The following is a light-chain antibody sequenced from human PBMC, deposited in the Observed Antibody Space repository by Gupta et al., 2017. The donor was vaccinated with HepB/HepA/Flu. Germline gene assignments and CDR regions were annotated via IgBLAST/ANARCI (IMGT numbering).Light chain of an antibody. CDR2: TTS. V-gene: IGKV1-39*01. CDR1: HIITRY. Sequence: DIQVTQSPSSLSASVGDSVNITCRTSHIITRYLNWYKQKPGKAPKVLIYTTSRLQSGVPSRFRGSGSVTDFTLTISSLQPEDFATYYCQQSFTTPWTFGQGTKVEIK. J-gene: IGKJ1*01. CDR3: QQSFTTPWT.